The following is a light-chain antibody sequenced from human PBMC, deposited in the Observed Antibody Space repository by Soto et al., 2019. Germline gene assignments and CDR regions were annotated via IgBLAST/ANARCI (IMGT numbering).Light chain of an antibody. CDR1: QSVSSDY. Sequence: EIVLTQSPGTLSLSPGDRATLSCRARQSVSSDYLAWYQQKPGQAPRLLIYGASRWAAGIPDRFSGSGSGTDFTLTISRLEPEDFAVYFCQQNGRSPMFTFGQGTKLEVK. CDR2: GAS. CDR3: QQNGRSPMFT. J-gene: IGKJ2*01. V-gene: IGKV3-20*01.